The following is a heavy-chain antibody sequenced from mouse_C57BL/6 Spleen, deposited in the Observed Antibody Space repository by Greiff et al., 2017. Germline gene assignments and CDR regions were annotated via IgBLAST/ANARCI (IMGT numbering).Heavy chain of an antibody. CDR1: GYTFTDYN. D-gene: IGHD2-3*01. J-gene: IGHJ4*01. V-gene: IGHV1-22*01. CDR2: INPNNGGT. Sequence: EVQLQESGPELVKPGASVKMSCKASGYTFTDYNMHWVKQSHGKSLEWIGYINPNNGGTSYNQKFKGKATLTVNKSSSTAYMELRSLTSEDSAVYYCAREADGYYYYAMDYWGQGTSVTVSS. CDR3: AREADGYYYYAMDY.